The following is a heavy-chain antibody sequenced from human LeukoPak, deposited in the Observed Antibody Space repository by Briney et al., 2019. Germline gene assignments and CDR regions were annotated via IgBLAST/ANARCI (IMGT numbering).Heavy chain of an antibody. D-gene: IGHD3-10*01. CDR2: FSSSGGSA. V-gene: IGHV3-23*01. CDR1: GFTLSSYA. Sequence: GGSLRLSCAASGFTLSSYAMSWVRQAPGKGLEWVSGFSSSGGSANYADSVKGRFTISRDNSKNTLYLQMNSLRAEDTAIFYCAKRTDGSGTYYSFDYWGQGTLVTVSS. J-gene: IGHJ4*02. CDR3: AKRTDGSGTYYSFDY.